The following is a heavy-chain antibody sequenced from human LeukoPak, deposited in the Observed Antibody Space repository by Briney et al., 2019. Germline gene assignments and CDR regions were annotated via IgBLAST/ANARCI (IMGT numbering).Heavy chain of an antibody. CDR2: IYYSGST. CDR3: ASSSGYYMASIDY. CDR1: GGSISSYY. Sequence: SERLSLTCTVSGGSISSYYWSLIRQPPGKGLEWIGYIYYSGSTNYNPSLKSRVTISVDTSKNQFSLKLSSVTAADTAVYYCASSSGYYMASIDYWGQGTLVTVSS. V-gene: IGHV4-59*01. J-gene: IGHJ4*02. D-gene: IGHD3-22*01.